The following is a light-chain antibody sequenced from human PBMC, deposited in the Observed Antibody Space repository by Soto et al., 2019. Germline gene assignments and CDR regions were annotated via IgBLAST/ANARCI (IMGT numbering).Light chain of an antibody. J-gene: IGKJ4*01. CDR3: MQGLQTPGT. Sequence: DIVMTQSPLSLPVTPGEPASISCTSSESLLHSNGNTYLDWYLQKPGQSPQLLIYLGSNRASGVPDRFSGGGSGTDFTLKISRVEAEDVGVYYCMQGLQTPGTFGGGTKVDIK. V-gene: IGKV2-28*01. CDR1: ESLLHSNGNTY. CDR2: LGS.